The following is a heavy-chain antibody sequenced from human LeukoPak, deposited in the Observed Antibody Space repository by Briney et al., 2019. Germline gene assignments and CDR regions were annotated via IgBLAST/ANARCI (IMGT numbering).Heavy chain of an antibody. Sequence: GGSLRLSCAASGFSFSNYGMSWVRQAPGKGLEWVSGVSASGASTYSEDSVKGRFIISRDNSKNTLYLQMNSLRAEDTAVYYCARKYCSGGSCYWVDDYWGQGTLVTVSS. V-gene: IGHV3-23*01. CDR3: ARKYCSGGSCYWVDDY. CDR1: GFSFSNYG. J-gene: IGHJ4*02. D-gene: IGHD2-15*01. CDR2: VSASGAST.